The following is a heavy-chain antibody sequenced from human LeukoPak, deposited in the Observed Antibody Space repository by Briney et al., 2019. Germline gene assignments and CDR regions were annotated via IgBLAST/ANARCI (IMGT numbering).Heavy chain of an antibody. CDR1: GGTFSSYA. Sequence: GASVKVSCKASGGTFSSYAISWVRQAPGQGLEWMGWISAYNGNTHFAQRLQDRVSMTTDTSTSTAYMELRSLRFDDTAIYYCARAPREGAFDYWGQGTLVTVSS. CDR2: ISAYNGNT. V-gene: IGHV1-18*01. D-gene: IGHD1-26*01. CDR3: ARAPREGAFDY. J-gene: IGHJ4*02.